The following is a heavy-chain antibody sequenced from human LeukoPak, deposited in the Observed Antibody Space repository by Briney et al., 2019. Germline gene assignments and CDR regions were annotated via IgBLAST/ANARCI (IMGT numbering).Heavy chain of an antibody. Sequence: GGSLRLSCAASAFTFSSYELNWVRQAPGKGLEWISYISSSGSIINYADSVKGRFTISRDNAKNSLYLQMNSLRAEDTAVYYCARGATRRSSGAFDIWGQGTMVTVAS. D-gene: IGHD6-6*01. CDR1: AFTFSSYE. CDR2: ISSSGSII. CDR3: ARGATRRSSGAFDI. V-gene: IGHV3-48*03. J-gene: IGHJ3*02.